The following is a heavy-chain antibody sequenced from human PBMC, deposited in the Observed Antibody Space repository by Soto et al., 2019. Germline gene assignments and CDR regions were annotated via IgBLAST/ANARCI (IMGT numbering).Heavy chain of an antibody. D-gene: IGHD6-13*01. CDR1: GFTFSSYA. CDR3: AKDLYCGFTVTSPDWYSSSWCKGPYYYYGMDV. J-gene: IGHJ6*02. V-gene: IGHV3-23*01. Sequence: EVQLLESGGGLVQPGGSLRLSCAASGFTFSSYAMSWVRQAPGKGLEWVSAISGSGGSTYYADSVKGRFTISRDNSKNTLYLQMNSLRAEDTAVYYCAKDLYCGFTVTSPDWYSSSWCKGPYYYYGMDVWGQGTTVTVSS. CDR2: ISGSGGST.